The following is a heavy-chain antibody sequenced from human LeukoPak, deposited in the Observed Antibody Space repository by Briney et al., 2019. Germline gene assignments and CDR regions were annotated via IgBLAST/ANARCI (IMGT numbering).Heavy chain of an antibody. CDR2: INPNSGGT. CDR3: ATGRPGYTSSWYVY. V-gene: IGHV1-2*02. CDR1: GYTFTSYG. D-gene: IGHD6-13*01. J-gene: IGHJ4*02. Sequence: ASVKVSCKASGYTFTSYGISWVRQAPGQGLEWMGWINPNSGGTNYAQKFQGRVTMTRDTSINTAYMELTSLRFDDTAVYYCATGRPGYTSSWYVYWGQGTLVTVSS.